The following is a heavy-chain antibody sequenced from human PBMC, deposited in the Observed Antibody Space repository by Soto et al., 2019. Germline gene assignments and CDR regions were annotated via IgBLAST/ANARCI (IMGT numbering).Heavy chain of an antibody. Sequence: ETLSLTCAVYGGSFSGYYWSWIRQPPGKGLEWIGEINHSGSTNYNPSLKSRVTISVDTSKKQFSLKLSSVNAADTAVYYCARDHVTIVGVVHTGWFDPWGQGTLITVSS. D-gene: IGHD3-3*01. CDR1: GGSFSGYY. J-gene: IGHJ5*02. CDR2: INHSGST. CDR3: ARDHVTIVGVVHTGWFDP. V-gene: IGHV4-34*01.